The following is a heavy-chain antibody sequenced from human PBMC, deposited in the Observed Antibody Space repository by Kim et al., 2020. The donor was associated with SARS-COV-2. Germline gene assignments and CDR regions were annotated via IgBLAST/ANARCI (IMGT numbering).Heavy chain of an antibody. V-gene: IGHV3-48*03. J-gene: IGHJ5*02. D-gene: IGHD2-2*02. CDR3: ARGYTYGFPGWFDP. Sequence: NADSVKGRFTISRDNAKNSVYLQMNSLRTEDTAVYHCARGYTYGFPGWFDPWGQGTLVTVSS.